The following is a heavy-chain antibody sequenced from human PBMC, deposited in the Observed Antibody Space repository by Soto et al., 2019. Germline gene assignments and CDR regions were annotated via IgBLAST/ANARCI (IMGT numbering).Heavy chain of an antibody. CDR2: INVAFGKT. J-gene: IGHJ4*02. CDR3: ARVRTGVGWDY. D-gene: IGHD1-26*01. CDR1: RGNCAAYA. Sequence: DSWKDCCSAARGNCAAYAIHWVSQAPGQGLEWMGWINVAFGKTKYSQNFQARITINGDTSANTVYMELRSLRSEDTAIYYCARVRTGVGWDYWGQGTLVTVSS. V-gene: IGHV1-3*01.